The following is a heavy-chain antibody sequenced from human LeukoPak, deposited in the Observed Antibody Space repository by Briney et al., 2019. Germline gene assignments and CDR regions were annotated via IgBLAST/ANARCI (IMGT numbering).Heavy chain of an antibody. J-gene: IGHJ4*02. CDR1: GYTLTELF. D-gene: IGHD3-22*01. CDR2: FDPEDGET. CDR3: ATRPIYDSSGYYYYFDY. V-gene: IGHV1-24*01. Sequence: GASVKVSCKVSGYTLTELFMHWVRQAPGKGLEWMGGFDPEDGETIYAQKFQGRVTMTEDTSTDTAYMELSSLRSEDTAVYYCATRPIYDSSGYYYYFDYWGQGTLVTVSS.